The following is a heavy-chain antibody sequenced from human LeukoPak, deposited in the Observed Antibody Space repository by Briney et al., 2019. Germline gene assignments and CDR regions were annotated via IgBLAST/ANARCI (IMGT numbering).Heavy chain of an antibody. CDR2: INPSGGST. J-gene: IGHJ5*02. CDR3: ARGVVVTASFDP. Sequence: ASVKVSCKASGYTFTSYYMHWVRQAPGQGLEWMGIINPSGGSTSYAQKFQGRVTMTTDTSTSTAYMELRSLRSDDTAVYYCARGVVVTASFDPWGQGTLVTVSS. V-gene: IGHV1-46*01. CDR1: GYTFTSYY. D-gene: IGHD2-21*02.